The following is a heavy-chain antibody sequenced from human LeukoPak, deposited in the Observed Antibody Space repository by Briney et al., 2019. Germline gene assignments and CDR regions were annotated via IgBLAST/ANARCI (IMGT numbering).Heavy chain of an antibody. V-gene: IGHV3-7*03. J-gene: IGHJ4*02. D-gene: IGHD3-16*01. CDR1: GFTFSNYW. CDR2: IKQDGSEK. CDR3: AVHVWGTLDY. Sequence: GGSLRLSCAASGFTFSNYWMSWVRQAPGKGLDWVANIKQDGSEKYYVDSVKGRFTISRDNSKNTLYLQMNSLRAEDTAVYYCAVHVWGTLDYWGQGTLVTVSS.